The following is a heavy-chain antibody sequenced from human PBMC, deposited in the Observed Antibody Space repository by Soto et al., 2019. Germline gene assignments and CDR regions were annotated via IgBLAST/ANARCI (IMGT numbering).Heavy chain of an antibody. D-gene: IGHD6-13*01. J-gene: IGHJ6*03. CDR3: VAAAAGAHMDV. CDR2: IYYSGST. V-gene: IGHV4-39*01. Sequence: SETLSLTSPVAGGSISSSSYYWGWIRQPPGKGLEWIGSIYYSGSTYYNPSLKSRVTISVDTSKNQFSLKLSSVTAADTAVYYCVAAAAGAHMDVWGKGTTVTVSS. CDR1: GGSISSSSYY.